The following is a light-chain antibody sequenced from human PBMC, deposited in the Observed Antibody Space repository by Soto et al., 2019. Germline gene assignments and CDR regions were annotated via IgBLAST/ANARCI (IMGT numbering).Light chain of an antibody. V-gene: IGLV2-11*01. CDR1: SSEFGDFSY. J-gene: IGLJ1*01. Sequence: QYALTQPRSVSGSPGQSVTISCTGTSSEFGDFSYVSWYQQHPGKAPKVMIYNVIKRPSGVPDRFSGSKSGNTASLTISGLQAEDEDDYYWCSHAGTYVYVFGTGTKLTVL. CDR2: NVI. CDR3: CSHAGTYVYV.